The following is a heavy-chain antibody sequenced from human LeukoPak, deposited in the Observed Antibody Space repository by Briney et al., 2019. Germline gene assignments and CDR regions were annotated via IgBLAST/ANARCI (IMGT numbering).Heavy chain of an antibody. CDR2: INRHGNT. J-gene: IGHJ4*02. Sequence: SETLSLTCAVSGEPFSGYYWGWIRQPPGKGLELIGEINRHGNTDYNPSLKSRVSMSIDTSKNQFSLKLISVTAADTAVYYCARDDGYGGNSYFDYWGQGTLVTVSS. D-gene: IGHD4-23*01. CDR1: GEPFSGYY. CDR3: ARDDGYGGNSYFDY. V-gene: IGHV4-34*01.